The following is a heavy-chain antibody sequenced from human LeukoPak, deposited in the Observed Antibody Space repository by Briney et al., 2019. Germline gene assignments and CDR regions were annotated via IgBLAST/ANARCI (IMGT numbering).Heavy chain of an antibody. J-gene: IGHJ6*02. CDR3: ARGSDCSGGSCYSDYYYYGMDV. D-gene: IGHD2-15*01. CDR1: GGTFSSCA. CDR2: IIPIFGTA. Sequence: SVKVSCKASGGTFSSCAISWVRQAPGQGLEWMGGIIPIFGTANYVQKFQGRVTITADESTSTAYMELSSLRSEDTAVYYCARGSDCSGGSCYSDYYYYGMDVWGQGTTVTVSS. V-gene: IGHV1-69*13.